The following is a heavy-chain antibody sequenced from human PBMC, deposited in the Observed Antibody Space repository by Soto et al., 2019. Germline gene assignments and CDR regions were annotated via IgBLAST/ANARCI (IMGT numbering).Heavy chain of an antibody. V-gene: IGHV3-30-3*01. CDR2: ISYDGSNK. Sequence: QVQLVESGGGVVQPGRSLRLSCAASGFTFSSYAMHWVRQAPGKGREWVAVISYDGSNKYYADSVKGRFTISRDNSKNTLYLQMNSLRAEDTAVYYCARYGDSSSWYGSDYWGQGTLVTVSS. J-gene: IGHJ4*02. CDR1: GFTFSSYA. D-gene: IGHD6-13*01. CDR3: ARYGDSSSWYGSDY.